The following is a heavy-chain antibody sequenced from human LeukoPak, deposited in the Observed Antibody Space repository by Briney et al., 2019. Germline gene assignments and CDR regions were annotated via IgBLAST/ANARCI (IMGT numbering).Heavy chain of an antibody. V-gene: IGHV4-39*07. Sequence: SETLSLTCTVSGGSISSSSYYWGWILQPPGKGLEWIGSIYYSGSTYCNPSLKSRVTISVDTSKNQFSLKLSSVTAADTAVYYCARDRPHDYGDYFDYWGQGTLVTVSS. CDR1: GGSISSSSYY. CDR2: IYYSGST. CDR3: ARDRPHDYGDYFDY. D-gene: IGHD4-17*01. J-gene: IGHJ4*02.